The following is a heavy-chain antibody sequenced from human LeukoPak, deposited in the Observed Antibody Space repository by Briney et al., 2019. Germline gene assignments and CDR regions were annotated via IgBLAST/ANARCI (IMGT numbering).Heavy chain of an antibody. CDR2: ISGSGGST. CDR3: AKVDGYYDGSGFNFDY. Sequence: PGRSLRPSCAASGFTSSSYATSWVRQAPGKGLEWVSAISGSGGSTYYANSVKGRFTISRDNSKNTLYLQMNSQRSEDTAVYYCAKVDGYYDGSGFNFDYWGQGTLVTVSS. V-gene: IGHV3-23*01. D-gene: IGHD3-22*01. CDR1: GFTSSSYA. J-gene: IGHJ4*02.